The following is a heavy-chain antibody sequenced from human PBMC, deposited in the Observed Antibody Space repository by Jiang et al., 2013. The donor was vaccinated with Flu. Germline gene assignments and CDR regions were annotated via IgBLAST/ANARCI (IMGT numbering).Heavy chain of an antibody. V-gene: IGHV5-10-1*01. J-gene: IGHJ4*02. D-gene: IGHD6-19*01. CDR3: ARHRYSSGWSFDY. Sequence: FQGHVTISADKSISTAYLQWSSLKASDTAMYYCARHRYSSGWSFDYWGQGTLVTVSS.